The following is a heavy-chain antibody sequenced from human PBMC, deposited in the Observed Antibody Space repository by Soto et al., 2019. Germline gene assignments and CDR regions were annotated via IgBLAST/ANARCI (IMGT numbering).Heavy chain of an antibody. Sequence: SETLSLTCTVSGGSISSGGYYWSWIRQHPGKGLEWIGYIYYSGSTYYNPSLKSRVTISVDTSKNQFSLKLSSVTAADTAVYYCARDRPYGYNYYYGMDGWGQGTTVTVPS. CDR2: IYYSGST. J-gene: IGHJ6*02. D-gene: IGHD3-10*01. V-gene: IGHV4-31*03. CDR1: GGSISSGGYY. CDR3: ARDRPYGYNYYYGMDG.